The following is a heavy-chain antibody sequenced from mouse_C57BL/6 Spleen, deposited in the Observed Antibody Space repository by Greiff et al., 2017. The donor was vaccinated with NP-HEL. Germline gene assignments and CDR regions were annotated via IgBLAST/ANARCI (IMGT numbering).Heavy chain of an antibody. D-gene: IGHD1-1*01. CDR1: GYTFTDYN. CDR2: INPNNGGT. J-gene: IGHJ2*01. V-gene: IGHV1-22*01. CDR3: ARHYGSSFDY. Sequence: DVQLQESGPELVKPGASVKMSCKASGYTFTDYNMHWVKQSHGKSLEWIGYINPNNGGTSYNQKFKGKATLTVNKSSSTAYMELRSLTSEDSAVYYCARHYGSSFDYWGQGTTLTVSS.